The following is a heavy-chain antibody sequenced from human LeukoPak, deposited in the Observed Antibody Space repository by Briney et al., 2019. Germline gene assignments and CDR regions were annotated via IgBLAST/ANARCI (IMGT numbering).Heavy chain of an antibody. J-gene: IGHJ6*03. CDR2: INPNSGGT. V-gene: IGHV1-2*02. CDR3: ARDNGGTAMAYYYYYYMDV. Sequence: ASVKVSCKASGYTFTGYYMHWVRQAPGQGLEWMGWINPNSGGTNYAQKFQGRVTMTRDTSISTAYMELSSLRSEDTAVYYCARDNGGTAMAYYYYYYMDVWGKGTTVTISS. CDR1: GYTFTGYY. D-gene: IGHD5-18*01.